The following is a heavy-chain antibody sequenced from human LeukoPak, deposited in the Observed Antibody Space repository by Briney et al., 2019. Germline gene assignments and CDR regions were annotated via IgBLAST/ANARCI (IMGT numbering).Heavy chain of an antibody. CDR3: ARSGYGDYYFDY. CDR1: GGSISSGDYY. CDR2: IYYSGST. D-gene: IGHD4-17*01. Sequence: PSETLSLTCTVSGGSISSGDYYWSWIRQPPGKGLEWIGYIYYSGSTYYNPSLKSRVTISVDTSKNQFSLKLSSVTAADTAVYYCARSGYGDYYFDYWGQGTLVTVSS. V-gene: IGHV4-30-4*01. J-gene: IGHJ4*02.